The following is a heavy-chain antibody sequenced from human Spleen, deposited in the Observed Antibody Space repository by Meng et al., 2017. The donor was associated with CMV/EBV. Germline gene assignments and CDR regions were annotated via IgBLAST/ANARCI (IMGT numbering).Heavy chain of an antibody. Sequence: TVAGGSVSSGSYYWSWIRQPPGKGLEWIGYIYYSGSTNCNPSLKSRVTISVDTSKNQFSLKLSSVTAADTAVYYCASSTSSGFYFDCWGQGTLVTVSS. CDR3: ASSTSSGFYFDC. D-gene: IGHD2-2*01. CDR1: GGSVSSGSYY. V-gene: IGHV4-61*01. CDR2: IYYSGST. J-gene: IGHJ4*02.